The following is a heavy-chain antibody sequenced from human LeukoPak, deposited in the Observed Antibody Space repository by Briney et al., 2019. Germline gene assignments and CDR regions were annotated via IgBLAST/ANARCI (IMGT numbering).Heavy chain of an antibody. CDR1: EFTFSSYG. D-gene: IGHD1-26*01. Sequence: GRSLRLPCAASEFTFSSYGMHWVRQAPGKGLEWVAVISYDGSNKYYADSVKGRFTISRDNSKNTLYLQMSSLRAEDTAVYYCAKDQGWELLLYHYYGMDVWGQGTTVTVSS. V-gene: IGHV3-30*18. CDR3: AKDQGWELLLYHYYGMDV. J-gene: IGHJ6*02. CDR2: ISYDGSNK.